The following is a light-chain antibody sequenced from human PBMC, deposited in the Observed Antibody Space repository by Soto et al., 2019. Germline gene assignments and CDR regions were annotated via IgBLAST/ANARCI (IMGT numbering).Light chain of an antibody. V-gene: IGKV3-20*01. CDR3: QLYGSSPL. J-gene: IGKJ3*01. Sequence: EIVMTQSPVTLSVSPGGRATLSCRASQSISDTLAWYQQKPGQPLRLLIFGASSRATGIPDRFSGGGSGTDFTLTISRLEPEDFAVYYCQLYGSSPLFGP. CDR2: GAS. CDR1: QSISDT.